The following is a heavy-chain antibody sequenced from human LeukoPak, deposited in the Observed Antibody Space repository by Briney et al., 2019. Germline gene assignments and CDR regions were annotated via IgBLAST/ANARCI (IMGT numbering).Heavy chain of an antibody. V-gene: IGHV4-39*01. Sequence: PSETLSLTCTVSGGSITSYYWGWIRQPPGKGLEWLGSMYYSGSPYHNPSLKSRVTISVDTSKNQFSLKLSSVAAADTAVYYCARLLYDRSGYYYFDCWGQGTLVTVSS. J-gene: IGHJ4*02. CDR2: MYYSGSP. D-gene: IGHD3-22*01. CDR1: GGSITSYY. CDR3: ARLLYDRSGYYYFDC.